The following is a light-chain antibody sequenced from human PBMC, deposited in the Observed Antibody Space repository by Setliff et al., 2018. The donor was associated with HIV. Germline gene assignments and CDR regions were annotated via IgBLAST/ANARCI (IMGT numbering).Light chain of an antibody. J-gene: IGLJ2*01. V-gene: IGLV2-11*01. Sequence: QSALTQPRSVSRSPGQSVTISCTGTSSDIGDYNFVSWYQHYPGKAPELIIYDVSERPSGVPDRFSGSKSGNTASLTISGLQAEDEADYYCCSYAGSFTILFGGGTQLTVL. CDR3: CSYAGSFTIL. CDR1: SSDIGDYNF. CDR2: DVS.